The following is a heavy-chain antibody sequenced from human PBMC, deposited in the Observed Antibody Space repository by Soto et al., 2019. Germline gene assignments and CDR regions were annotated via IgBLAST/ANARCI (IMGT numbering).Heavy chain of an antibody. D-gene: IGHD3-3*01. J-gene: IGHJ4*02. V-gene: IGHV1-18*01. CDR3: PRTAAGGTNFGGAYYFDY. CDR2: ISAYNGNT. Sequence: QVQLVQSGAEVKKPGASVKVSCKASGYTFTSYGISWVRQAPGQGLEWMGWISAYNGNTNYAQKLEGRDTMTTDTTTSPAHMEERSLRSDDTALYCSPRTAAGGTNFGGAYYFDYWGQGTLVVVSS. CDR1: GYTFTSYG.